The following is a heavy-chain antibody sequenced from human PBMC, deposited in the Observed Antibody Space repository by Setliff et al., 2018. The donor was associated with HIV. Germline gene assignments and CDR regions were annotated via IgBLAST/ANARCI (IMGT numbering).Heavy chain of an antibody. CDR1: GVSISGEDCY. CDR2: INVVGTT. D-gene: IGHD7-27*01. V-gene: IGHV4-61*02. CDR3: ARVGKYYTAYWGYYFDY. Sequence: SETLSLTCNVSGVSISGEDCYWSWVRHPAGEGLEWIGRINVVGTTSYNPSLKSRVTISVDTSKNQFSLELTAVTAADTAVYYCARVGKYYTAYWGYYFDYWGQGTAVTVSS. J-gene: IGHJ4*02.